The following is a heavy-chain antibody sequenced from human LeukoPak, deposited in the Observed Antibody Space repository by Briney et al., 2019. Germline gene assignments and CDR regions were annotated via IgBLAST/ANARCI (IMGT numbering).Heavy chain of an antibody. Sequence: PSETLSLTCTASGGSISSYYWSWIRQPPGKGLEWIGYIYYSGSTNYNPSLKSRVTISVDTSKNQFSLKLSSVTAADTAVYYCARVGTPMRGWFDPWGQGTLVTVSS. CDR1: GGSISSYY. CDR2: IYYSGST. D-gene: IGHD3-22*01. J-gene: IGHJ5*02. CDR3: ARVGTPMRGWFDP. V-gene: IGHV4-59*01.